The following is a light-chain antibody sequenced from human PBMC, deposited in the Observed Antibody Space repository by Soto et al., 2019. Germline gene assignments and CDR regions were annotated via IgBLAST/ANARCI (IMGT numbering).Light chain of an antibody. CDR2: AAS. J-gene: IGKJ1*01. Sequence: DIQMTQSPSSLSASVGDRVTITCRASQSISSYLNWYQQKPGKAPTLLIYAASNLQSGVPSRFRGSRSDTEFTLTISSLQPDDFATYYCLQYDTYLRTFGQGTKVDIK. V-gene: IGKV1-39*01. CDR1: QSISSY. CDR3: LQYDTYLRT.